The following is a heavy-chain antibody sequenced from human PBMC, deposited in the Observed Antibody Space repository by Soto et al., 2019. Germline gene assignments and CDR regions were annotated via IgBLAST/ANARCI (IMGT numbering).Heavy chain of an antibody. CDR1: GGSISNNKYY. D-gene: IGHD5-12*01. V-gene: IGHV4-39*01. CDR3: ARQVGNSGFDHGYFDY. J-gene: IGHJ4*02. CDR2: MHYAGNT. Sequence: QLQLQESGPGLVKPLETLSLTCSVSGGSISNNKYYWGWIRQPPGEGLGYIGSMHYAGNTYYYPSFKGRVTISVDTSSNQVSLNLRSVTASDTGVYFCARQVGNSGFDHGYFDYWGQGILVTVSS.